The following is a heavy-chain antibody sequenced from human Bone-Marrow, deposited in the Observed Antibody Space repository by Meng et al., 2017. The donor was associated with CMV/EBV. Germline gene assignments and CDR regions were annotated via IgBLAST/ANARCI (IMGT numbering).Heavy chain of an antibody. CDR1: GFTFSSYA. Sequence: GESLKISCAASGFTFSSYAMSWVRQAPGKGLEWVSYISSSGSTIYYEDSVKGRFTISRDNAKNSLYLQMNSLRAEDTAVYYCARDYYYYYGMDVWGQGTTVTVSS. CDR2: ISSSGSTI. V-gene: IGHV3-48*03. J-gene: IGHJ6*02. CDR3: ARDYYYYYGMDV.